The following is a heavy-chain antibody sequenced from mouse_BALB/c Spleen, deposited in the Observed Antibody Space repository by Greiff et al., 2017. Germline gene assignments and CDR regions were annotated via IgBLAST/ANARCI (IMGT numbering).Heavy chain of an antibody. CDR3: ARMVFAY. J-gene: IGHJ3*01. CDR1: GFTFSSFG. V-gene: IGHV5-17*02. Sequence: EVKLMESGGGLVKPGGSLKLSCAASGFTFSSFGMHWVRQAPEKGLEWVAYISSGSSTIYYADTVKGRFTISRDNPKNTLFLQMTSLRSEDTAMYYCARMVFAYWGQGTLVTVSA. CDR2: ISSGSSTI. D-gene: IGHD1-1*02.